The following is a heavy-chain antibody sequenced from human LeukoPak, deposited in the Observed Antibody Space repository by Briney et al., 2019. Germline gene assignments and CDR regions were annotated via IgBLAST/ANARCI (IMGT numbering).Heavy chain of an antibody. J-gene: IGHJ2*01. CDR2: INPNSGGT. D-gene: IGHD4-17*01. V-gene: IGHV1-2*04. Sequence: EASVKVSCKASGYTFTGYYMHWVRQAPGQGLEWMGWINPNSGGTNYAQKFQGWVTMTRDTSISTAYMELSRLRSDDTAVYYCARTAPGGAVTHAGYWYFDLWGRGTLVTVSS. CDR3: ARTAPGGAVTHAGYWYFDL. CDR1: GYTFTGYY.